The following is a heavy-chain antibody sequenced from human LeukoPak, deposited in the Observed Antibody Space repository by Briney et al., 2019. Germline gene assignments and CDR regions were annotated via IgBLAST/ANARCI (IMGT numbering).Heavy chain of an antibody. CDR3: ASRPFLWGFAY. J-gene: IGHJ4*02. Sequence: LETLSLTCTVSGDSISSSSYYWGWIRQPPGKGLEWIASIYSSVTYYNPSLKSRVTISVDTSKNQFSLNLSSVTAADTAVYYCASRPFLWGFAYWGQGTLLTVSS. V-gene: IGHV4-39*01. D-gene: IGHD7-27*01. CDR1: GDSISSSSYY. CDR2: IYSSVT.